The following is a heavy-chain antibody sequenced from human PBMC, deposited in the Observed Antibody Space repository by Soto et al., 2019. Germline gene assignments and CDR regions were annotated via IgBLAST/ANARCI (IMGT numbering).Heavy chain of an antibody. J-gene: IGHJ4*01. D-gene: IGHD2-8*01. CDR2: IHHSGST. V-gene: IGHV4-4*02. CDR1: GGSITSKW. CDR3: TMHPGGFSDKNGPFDY. Sequence: SETLSLTCAVSGGSITSKWWGWVRQPPGKGLEWIGEIHHSGSTNYNPSLKSRLTISVDKFKNQFSLEMRSVTAADTAVYYCTMHPGGFSDKNGPFDYWRHGNLVTVSS.